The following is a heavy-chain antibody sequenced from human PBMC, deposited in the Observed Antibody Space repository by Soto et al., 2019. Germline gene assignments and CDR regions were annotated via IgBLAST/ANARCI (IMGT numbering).Heavy chain of an antibody. V-gene: IGHV1-69*02. CDR3: ARPAVNDLDADSSAFDI. CDR1: GGTFSSQT. D-gene: IGHD1-1*01. J-gene: IGHJ3*02. Sequence: QVQLVQSGAEVKEPGSSVKVSCKVSGGTFSSQTINWVRQVPGQGLEWMGSVIPIIGEGKYAQSFLGRVTIPADRSTSTAHMELSSLRSEDTAVYYCARPAVNDLDADSSAFDIWGQGTMVTVSS. CDR2: VIPIIGEG.